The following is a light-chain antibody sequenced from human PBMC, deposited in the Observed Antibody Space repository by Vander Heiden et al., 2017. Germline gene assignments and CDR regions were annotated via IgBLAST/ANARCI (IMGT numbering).Light chain of an antibody. J-gene: IGKJ2*01. CDR2: GAS. CDR3: QQFSNWPYT. Sequence: VMTQSPGTLSVSPGERATLSCRASQSVNTNLAWYQKKPGQAPVLLIYGASTRATGIPARFSGSGSGTEFTLTISSLQSEDFAVYYCQQFSNWPYTLGQGTKLEI. CDR1: QSVNTN. V-gene: IGKV3-15*01.